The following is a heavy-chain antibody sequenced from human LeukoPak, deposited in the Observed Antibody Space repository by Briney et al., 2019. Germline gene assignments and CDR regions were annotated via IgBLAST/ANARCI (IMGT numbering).Heavy chain of an antibody. CDR1: GFTFSSYA. CDR3: AKGPRVNYDILTSSYYFDY. J-gene: IGHJ4*02. CDR2: ISGSGGST. V-gene: IGHV3-23*01. Sequence: PGGSLRLSCAASGFTFSSYAMSWVRQAPGKGLEWVSAISGSGGSTYYADSVKGRFTISRDNSKNTLYLQMNSLRAEDTAVYYCAKGPRVNYDILTSSYYFDYWGQGTLVTVSS. D-gene: IGHD3-9*01.